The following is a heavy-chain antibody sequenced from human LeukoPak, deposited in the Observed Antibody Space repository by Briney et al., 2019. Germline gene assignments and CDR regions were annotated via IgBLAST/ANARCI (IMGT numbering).Heavy chain of an antibody. J-gene: IGHJ4*02. Sequence: SVKVSCKASGGTFSSYAISWVRQAPGQGLEWMGRIIPILGIANYAQKFQGRVTITADKSTSTAYMELSSLRSEDTAVYYCARVGGIAAAGTSDDYGGQGTLVTVSS. CDR2: IIPILGIA. CDR3: ARVGGIAAAGTSDDY. V-gene: IGHV1-69*04. CDR1: GGTFSSYA. D-gene: IGHD6-13*01.